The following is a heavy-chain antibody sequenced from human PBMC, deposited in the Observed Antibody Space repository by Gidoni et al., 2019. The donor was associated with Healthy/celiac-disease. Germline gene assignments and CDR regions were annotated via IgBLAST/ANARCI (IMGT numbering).Heavy chain of an antibody. D-gene: IGHD6-6*01. CDR1: GGTFSSYA. V-gene: IGHV1-69*01. J-gene: IGHJ4*02. CDR2: IIPIFGTA. CDR3: ARDGGPEYSSSSSVFDY. Sequence: QVQLVQSGAEVKKPGSSVKVSCKASGGTFSSYAISWVRQAPGQGLEWMGGIIPIFGTANYAQKCQGRVTITADESTSTAYMELSSLRSEDTAVYYCARDGGPEYSSSSSVFDYWGQGTLVTVSS.